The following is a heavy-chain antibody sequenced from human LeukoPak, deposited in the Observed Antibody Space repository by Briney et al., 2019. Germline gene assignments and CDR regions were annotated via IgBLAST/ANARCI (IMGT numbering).Heavy chain of an antibody. CDR1: GGSISNNY. J-gene: IGHJ4*02. CDR3: ASHKGF. V-gene: IGHV4-59*01. Sequence: SETLSLTCTVPGGSISNNYWSWFRQPPGKGLEWIGYIYYSGSTNYNPSLKSRVTISVDTSKSQFSLKLGSVTAADTAVYYCASHKGFWGQGTLVTVSS. CDR2: IYYSGST.